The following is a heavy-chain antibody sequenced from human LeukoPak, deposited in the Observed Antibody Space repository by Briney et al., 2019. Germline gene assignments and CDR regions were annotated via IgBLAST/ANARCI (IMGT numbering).Heavy chain of an antibody. CDR3: AKDPSLITMVRGVLKLSYYFDS. CDR1: GFTFSSYG. V-gene: IGHV3-30*18. CDR2: ISYDGINK. Sequence: GGSLRLSCAASGFTFSSYGMHWVRQAPGKGLDWVAVISYDGINKFYADSVKGRFTISRDNSKNTLYLQMNSLRAEDTAVYYCAKDPSLITMVRGVLKLSYYFDSWGQGTLVTVSS. J-gene: IGHJ4*02. D-gene: IGHD3-10*01.